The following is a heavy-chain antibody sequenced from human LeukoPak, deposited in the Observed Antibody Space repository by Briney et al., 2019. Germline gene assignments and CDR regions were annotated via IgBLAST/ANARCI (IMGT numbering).Heavy chain of an antibody. CDR3: AKLVPSDDFWSGYLGWFDP. CDR1: GFTFSSYA. CDR2: ISGSGGST. J-gene: IGHJ5*02. V-gene: IGHV3-23*01. Sequence: GGSLRLSCAASGFTFSSYAMSWVRQAPGKGLEWVSAISGSGGSTYYADSVKGRFTISRDNSKNTLYLQMNSLRAEDTAVYYCAKLVPSDDFWSGYLGWFDPWGQGTLVTVSS. D-gene: IGHD3-3*01.